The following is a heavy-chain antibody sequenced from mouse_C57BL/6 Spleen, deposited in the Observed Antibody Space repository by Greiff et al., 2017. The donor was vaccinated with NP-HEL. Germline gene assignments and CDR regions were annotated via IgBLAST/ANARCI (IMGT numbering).Heavy chain of an antibody. CDR1: GFTFSSYA. D-gene: IGHD1-1*01. Sequence: EVQRVESGEGLVKPGGSLKLSCAASGFTFSSYAMSWVRQTPEKRLEWVAYISSGGDYIYYADTVKGRFTISRDNARNTLYLQMSSLKSEDTAMYYCTRDQDYYGSSNWYFDVWGTGTTVTVSS. CDR3: TRDQDYYGSSNWYFDV. J-gene: IGHJ1*03. CDR2: ISSGGDYI. V-gene: IGHV5-9-1*02.